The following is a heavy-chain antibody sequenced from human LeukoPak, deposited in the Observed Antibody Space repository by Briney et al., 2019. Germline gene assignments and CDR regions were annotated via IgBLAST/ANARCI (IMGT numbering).Heavy chain of an antibody. CDR3: ARDRGYYYDSSGTGYFDY. D-gene: IGHD3-22*01. J-gene: IGHJ4*02. V-gene: IGHV3-20*04. CDR2: INLNGGST. Sequence: GGSLRLSCAASAFNFDDYGMSWVRQVPGKGLEWVSGINLNGGSTGYADSVKGRFTISRDNAKNSLYLQMNSLRAEDTALYYCARDRGYYYDSSGTGYFDYWGQGTLVTVSS. CDR1: AFNFDDYG.